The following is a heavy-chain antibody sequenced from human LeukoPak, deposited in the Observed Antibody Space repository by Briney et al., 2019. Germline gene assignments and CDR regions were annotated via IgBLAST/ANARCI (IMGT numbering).Heavy chain of an antibody. D-gene: IGHD3-22*01. CDR2: IYYSGST. J-gene: IGHJ4*02. CDR1: GGSISSSSYY. V-gene: IGHV4-39*01. Sequence: SETLSLTCTVSGGSISSSSYYWGWIRQPPGKGLEWIGSIYYSGSTYYNPSLKSRVTISVDTSKNQFSLKLSSVTAADTAVYYCARAGSTDSSGYYHQVDYWGQGTLVTVSS. CDR3: ARAGSTDSSGYYHQVDY.